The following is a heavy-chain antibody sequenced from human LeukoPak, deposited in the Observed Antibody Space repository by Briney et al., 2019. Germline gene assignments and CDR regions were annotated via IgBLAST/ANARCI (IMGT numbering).Heavy chain of an antibody. CDR2: IIPIFGTA. V-gene: IGHV1-69*05. CDR3: ARDSSVTTRLDY. J-gene: IGHJ4*02. D-gene: IGHD4-17*01. Sequence: SVKVSCKASGGTFSSYAISWVRQAPGQGLEWMGGIIPIFGTANYAQKFQGRVTITTGESTSTAYMELSSLRSEDTAVYYCARDSSVTTRLDYWGQGTLVTVSS. CDR1: GGTFSSYA.